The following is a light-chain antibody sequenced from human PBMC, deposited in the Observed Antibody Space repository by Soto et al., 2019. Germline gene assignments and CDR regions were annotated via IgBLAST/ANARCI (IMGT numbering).Light chain of an antibody. CDR1: QGVSRK. V-gene: IGKV1-5*01. Sequence: DIVMTQSPATLSVAPGERVTFSCRASQGVSRKLAWYQHKPGKAAKLLIYDASSLESGVPSRFSGSGSGTEFTLTISSLQPDDFATYYCQQYNSYSRTFGQGTKVDIK. CDR3: QQYNSYSRT. CDR2: DAS. J-gene: IGKJ1*01.